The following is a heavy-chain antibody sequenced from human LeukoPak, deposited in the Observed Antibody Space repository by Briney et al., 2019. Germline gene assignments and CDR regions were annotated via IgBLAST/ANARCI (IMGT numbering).Heavy chain of an antibody. Sequence: ASVMVSCKASGYTFTSYGISWVRQAPGQGLEWMGWISAYNGNTNYAQKLQGRVTMTTDASTSTAYMELRSLRSDDTAVYYCARPLSWFGELLFGGGYYFDYWGQGTLVTVSS. CDR1: GYTFTSYG. J-gene: IGHJ4*02. V-gene: IGHV1-18*04. CDR3: ARPLSWFGELLFGGGYYFDY. CDR2: ISAYNGNT. D-gene: IGHD3-10*01.